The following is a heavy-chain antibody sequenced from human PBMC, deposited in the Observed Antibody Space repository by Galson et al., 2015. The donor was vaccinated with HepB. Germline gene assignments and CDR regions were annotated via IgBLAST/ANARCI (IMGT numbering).Heavy chain of an antibody. D-gene: IGHD3-9*01. J-gene: IGHJ4*02. V-gene: IGHV3-30*13. CDR1: GFTFSDHN. CDR2: ISPDGSIA. Sequence: SLRLSCAASGFTFSDHNMHWVRQAPVKGLEWLAIISPDGSIAYYADSVGGQFTISRDNSKNRLFLQMDGLRPEDTAMYYCAKDFQWNFDLWGQGTLVTVSS. CDR3: AKDFQWNFDL.